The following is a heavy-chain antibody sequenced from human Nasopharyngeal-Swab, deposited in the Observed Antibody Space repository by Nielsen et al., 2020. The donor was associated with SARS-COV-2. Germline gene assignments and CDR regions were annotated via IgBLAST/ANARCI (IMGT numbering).Heavy chain of an antibody. CDR3: AKDEEYDYGDYGAYYYYYGMDV. D-gene: IGHD4-17*01. V-gene: IGHV3-23*01. CDR1: GFTFSSYA. J-gene: IGHJ6*02. CDR2: ISGSGGST. Sequence: GESLKIPCAASGFTFSSYAMSWVRQAPGKGPEWVSAISGSGGSTYYADSVKGRLTISRDNSKNTLYLQMNSLRAEDTAVYYCAKDEEYDYGDYGAYYYYYGMDVWGQGTTVTVSS.